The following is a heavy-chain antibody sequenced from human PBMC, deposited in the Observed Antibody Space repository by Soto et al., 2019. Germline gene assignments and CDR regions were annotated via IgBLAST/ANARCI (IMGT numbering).Heavy chain of an antibody. CDR2: ISAYNGNT. CDR3: ARGGGRSSTHYCYYYGMDV. Sequence: ASVKVSCKASGYTFTSYGISWVRQAPGQGLEWMGWISAYNGNTNYAQKLQGRVTMTTDTSTSTAYMELRSLRSDDTAVYYCARGGGRSSTHYCYYYGMDVWGQGTTVTVSS. CDR1: GYTFTSYG. J-gene: IGHJ6*02. D-gene: IGHD2-15*01. V-gene: IGHV1-18*01.